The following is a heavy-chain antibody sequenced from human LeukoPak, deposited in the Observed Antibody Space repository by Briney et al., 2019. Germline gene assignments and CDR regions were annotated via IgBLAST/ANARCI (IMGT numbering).Heavy chain of an antibody. CDR3: ATVVVVAGHY. D-gene: IGHD2-15*01. CDR1: GFTFSSYA. Sequence: GGSLRLSCAASGFTFSSYAMSWVRQAPGKGLEWISAISGSGGSTYNADSVKGRFTISRDNSKNTLYLQMNSLRAEDTAVYYCATVVVVAGHYWGQGTLVTVSS. CDR2: ISGSGGST. V-gene: IGHV3-23*01. J-gene: IGHJ4*02.